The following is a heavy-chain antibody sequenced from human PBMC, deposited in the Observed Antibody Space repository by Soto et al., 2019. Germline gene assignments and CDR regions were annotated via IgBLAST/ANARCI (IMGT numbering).Heavy chain of an antibody. D-gene: IGHD6-13*01. CDR1: GGSISSGGYY. CDR2: IYYSGST. Sequence: QVQLQESGPGLVKPSQTLSLTCTVSGGSISSGGYYWSWIRQHPGKGLEWIGYIYYSGSTYYNRSLRSRVTISVDMSKNQFSLKLSSVTAAATAVYYCARAPWSSSWLYYYGMDVWGQGTTVTVSS. CDR3: ARAPWSSSWLYYYGMDV. V-gene: IGHV4-31*03. J-gene: IGHJ6*02.